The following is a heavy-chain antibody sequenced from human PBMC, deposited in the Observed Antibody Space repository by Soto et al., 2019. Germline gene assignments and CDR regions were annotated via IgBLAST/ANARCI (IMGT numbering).Heavy chain of an antibody. CDR3: ARGGNSGYAY. J-gene: IGHJ4*02. V-gene: IGHV4-34*01. CDR1: GGSFSGYY. CDR2: INHSGST. Sequence: SETLSLTCAVYGGSFSGYYWSWIRQPPWKGLEWIGEINHSGSTNYNPSLKSRVTISVDTSKNQFSLKLSSVTAADTAVYYCARGGNSGYAYWGQGTLVTVSS. D-gene: IGHD5-12*01.